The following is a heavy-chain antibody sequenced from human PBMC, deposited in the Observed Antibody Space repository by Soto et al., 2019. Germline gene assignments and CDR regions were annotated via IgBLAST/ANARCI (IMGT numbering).Heavy chain of an antibody. CDR1: GYTFTSYD. CDR2: MNPNSGNT. CDR3: AREGVRGMDV. V-gene: IGHV1-8*01. D-gene: IGHD3-16*01. Sequence: QVQLVQSGAEVKKPGASVKVSCKASGYTFTSYDINWVRQATGQGLEWMGWMNPNSGNTGYAQKFQGRVTMTRNTSIGTAHMELSRRRSEDTAVYFSAREGVRGMDVWGQGTTVTVSS. J-gene: IGHJ6*02.